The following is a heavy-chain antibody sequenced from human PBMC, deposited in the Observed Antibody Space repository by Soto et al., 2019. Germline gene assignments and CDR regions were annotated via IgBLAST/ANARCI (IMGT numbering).Heavy chain of an antibody. V-gene: IGHV1-2*04. CDR2: INPNSGGT. CDR1: GYTFTGYY. CDR3: ARPNNLYGDGGYFDY. J-gene: IGHJ4*02. Sequence: QVQLVQSGAEVKKPGASVKVSCKASGYTFTGYYMHWVRQAPGQGLEWMGWINPNSGGTNYAQKFQGWVTMTRDTSISTAYMELSRLRSDDTAVYYCARPNNLYGDGGYFDYWGQGTLVTVSS. D-gene: IGHD4-17*01.